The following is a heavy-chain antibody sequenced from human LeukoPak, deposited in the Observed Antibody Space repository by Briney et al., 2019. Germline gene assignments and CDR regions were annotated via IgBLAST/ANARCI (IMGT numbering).Heavy chain of an antibody. D-gene: IGHD6-13*01. CDR1: GFTFSSYS. Sequence: PGGSLRLPCAASGFTFSSYSMNWVRQAPGKGLEWVSSISSSSSYIYYADSVKGRFIISRDNAKTSLYLQMNSLRAEDTAVYYCARDRGMLAAAFDIWGQGTMVTVSS. CDR2: ISSSSSYI. CDR3: ARDRGMLAAAFDI. V-gene: IGHV3-21*01. J-gene: IGHJ3*02.